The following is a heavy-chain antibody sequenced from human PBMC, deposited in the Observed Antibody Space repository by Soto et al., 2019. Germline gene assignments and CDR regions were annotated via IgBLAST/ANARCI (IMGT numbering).Heavy chain of an antibody. Sequence: ASVKVSCKASGDTFSSSAVHWVRQAPGQRLEWMGWINAGNGNTKYSQKFQGRVTITRDTSASTAYMELSSLRSEDTAVYYCARAYKQWLVPGHFQHWGQGTLVTVSS. CDR1: GDTFSSSA. D-gene: IGHD6-19*01. J-gene: IGHJ1*01. V-gene: IGHV1-3*01. CDR3: ARAYKQWLVPGHFQH. CDR2: INAGNGNT.